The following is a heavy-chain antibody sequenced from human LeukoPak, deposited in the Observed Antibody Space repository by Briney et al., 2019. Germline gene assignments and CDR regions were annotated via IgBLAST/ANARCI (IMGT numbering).Heavy chain of an antibody. CDR2: INPKSGGT. Sequence: ASVKVSCKASGYTFIGYYIHWVRQAPGQGLEWMGWINPKSGGTNYAQKFQGRVSMTRDTSITTAYMELRRLTSGDTAIYFCARGGDYYDTSGYSDDAFDIWGQGKMVTVSS. J-gene: IGHJ3*02. CDR3: ARGGDYYDTSGYSDDAFDI. D-gene: IGHD3-22*01. V-gene: IGHV1-2*02. CDR1: GYTFIGYY.